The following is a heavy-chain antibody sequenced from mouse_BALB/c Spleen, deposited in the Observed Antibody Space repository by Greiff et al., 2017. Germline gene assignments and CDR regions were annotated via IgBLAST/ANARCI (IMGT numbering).Heavy chain of an antibody. V-gene: IGHV5-6*01. CDR3: ARHRATMRDFDY. D-gene: IGHD2-4*01. J-gene: IGHJ2*01. Sequence: EVKLVESGGDLVKPGGSLKLSCAASGFTFSSYGMSWVRQTPDKRLEWVATISSGGSYTYYPDSVKGRFTISRDNAKNTLYLQMSSLKSEDTAMYYCARHRATMRDFDYWGQGTTLTVSS. CDR1: GFTFSSYG. CDR2: ISSGGSYT.